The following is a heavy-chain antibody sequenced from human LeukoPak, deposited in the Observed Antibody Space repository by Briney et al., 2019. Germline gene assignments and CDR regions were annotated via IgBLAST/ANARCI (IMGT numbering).Heavy chain of an antibody. Sequence: SETLSLTCTVSGGSISNYFWTWIRQPPGKGLEWIGYIYTSGNTNYNPSLESRVTMSVDTSKNQFSLKLSSVTAADTAVYYCARFYGSGSYYGHYWGQGTLVTVSS. D-gene: IGHD3-10*01. CDR3: ARFYGSGSYYGHY. J-gene: IGHJ4*02. CDR1: GGSISNYF. CDR2: IYTSGNT. V-gene: IGHV4-4*09.